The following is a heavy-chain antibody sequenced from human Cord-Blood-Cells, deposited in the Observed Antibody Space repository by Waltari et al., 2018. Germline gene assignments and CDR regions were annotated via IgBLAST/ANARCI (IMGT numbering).Heavy chain of an antibody. CDR2: IYYRGGT. CDR1: GGSISSSSYY. CDR3: AGLLWFGLDY. V-gene: IGHV4-39*01. D-gene: IGHD3-10*01. Sequence: QLQLQESGPGLVKPSETLSLTCTVSGGSISSSSYYWGWIRQPPGKGLEWIGSIYYRGGTYDNPSLKSRVTISVDPSKNQFSLKLSSVTAADTAVYYCAGLLWFGLDYWGQGTLVTVSS. J-gene: IGHJ4*02.